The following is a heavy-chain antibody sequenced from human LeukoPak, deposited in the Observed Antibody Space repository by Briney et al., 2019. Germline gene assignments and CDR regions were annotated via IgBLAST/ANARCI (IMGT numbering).Heavy chain of an antibody. D-gene: IGHD6-13*01. J-gene: IGHJ4*02. V-gene: IGHV3-48*03. CDR3: ARALPSSWYFFDY. CDR1: GFIFMSYE. Sequence: GSLRFSCAASGFIFMSYEMYWVRQAPGKGLEWVSYISSSGSTIHYADSVKGRFTISRDNAKNSLYLQMNSLRAEDTAVYYCARALPSSWYFFDYWGQGTLVTVSS. CDR2: ISSSGSTI.